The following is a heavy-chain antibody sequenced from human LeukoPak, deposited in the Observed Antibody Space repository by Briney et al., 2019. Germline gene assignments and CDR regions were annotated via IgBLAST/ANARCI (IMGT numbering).Heavy chain of an antibody. CDR3: ASLNYGGYYFDY. CDR2: ISSSSSYI. J-gene: IGHJ4*02. V-gene: IGHV3-21*01. CDR1: GFTFSSYS. Sequence: KPGGSLRLSCAASGFTFSSYSMNWVRQAPGKGLEWVSSISSSSSYIYYADSVKGRFTISRDNAKNSLYLQMNSLRAEDTAVYYCASLNYGGYYFDYWGQGTLVTASS. D-gene: IGHD4-11*01.